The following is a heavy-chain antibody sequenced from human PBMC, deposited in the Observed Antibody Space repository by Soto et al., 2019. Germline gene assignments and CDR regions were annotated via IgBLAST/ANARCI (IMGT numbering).Heavy chain of an antibody. CDR1: GGTFSSYA. D-gene: IGHD2-2*01. V-gene: IGHV1-69*13. CDR3: ASHQLLSQAPYYYYGMDV. J-gene: IGHJ6*02. Sequence: SVKVSCKASGGTFSSYAISWVRRAPGQGLEWMGGIIPIFGTAYYAQKFQGRVTITADESTSTAYMELSSLRSEDTAVYYCASHQLLSQAPYYYYGMDVWGQGTTVTVSS. CDR2: IIPIFGTA.